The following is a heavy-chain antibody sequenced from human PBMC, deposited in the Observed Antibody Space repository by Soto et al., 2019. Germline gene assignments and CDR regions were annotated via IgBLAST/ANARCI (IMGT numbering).Heavy chain of an antibody. CDR1: GGSISSYY. CDR3: AREGYGGRFDY. Sequence: SETLSLTCTVSGGSISSYYWSWIRQPPGKGLEWIGYIYYSGSTNYNPSLKSRVTISVDTSKNQFSLKLSSVTAADTAVYYCAREGYGGRFDYWGQGTLVTVSS. D-gene: IGHD5-18*01. J-gene: IGHJ4*02. V-gene: IGHV4-59*01. CDR2: IYYSGST.